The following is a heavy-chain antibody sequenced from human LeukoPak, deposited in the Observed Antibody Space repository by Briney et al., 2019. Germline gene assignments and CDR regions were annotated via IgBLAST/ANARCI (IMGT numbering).Heavy chain of an antibody. J-gene: IGHJ3*01. V-gene: IGHV4-4*02. CDR3: AKSTYYYDTFVNAFDF. D-gene: IGHD3-22*01. CDR1: GGSISSNNW. CDR2: IYHSGST. Sequence: PSETLSLTCAVSGGSISSNNWWSWVRQPPGKGLEWIGEIYHSGSTTYNPSLRSRVTISVDRSENQFSLKLSSVTATDTAVYYCAKSTYYYDTFVNAFDFWGQGTVVTVSS.